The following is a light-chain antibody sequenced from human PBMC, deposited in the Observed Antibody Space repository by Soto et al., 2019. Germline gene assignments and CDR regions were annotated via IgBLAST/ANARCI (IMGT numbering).Light chain of an antibody. CDR2: EVS. Sequence: QSALTQPASVSGSPGQSITISCTGTSSDIGNYDFVSWYQQVPGTAPKAMIYEVSSRPSGVSNRFSGSKSGNTASLTISGLQAEDEAYYDCSSYTTTTSFLLFGGGTQRTVL. CDR1: SSDIGNYDF. V-gene: IGLV2-14*01. J-gene: IGLJ2*01. CDR3: SSYTTTTSFLL.